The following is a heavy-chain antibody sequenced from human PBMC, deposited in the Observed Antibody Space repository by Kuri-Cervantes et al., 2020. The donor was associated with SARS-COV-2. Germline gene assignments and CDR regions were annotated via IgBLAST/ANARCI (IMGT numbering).Heavy chain of an antibody. D-gene: IGHD2-2*01. CDR2: IRYDGSNK. Sequence: GESLKISCAASGFTFSSYGMHWVRQAPGKGLEWVAFIRYDGSNKYYADSVKGRFTISRDNAKNSLYLQMNSLRAEDTAVYYCAILGYCSSTSCAPDAFDIWGQGTMVTVSS. CDR3: AILGYCSSTSCAPDAFDI. J-gene: IGHJ3*02. V-gene: IGHV3-30*02. CDR1: GFTFSSYG.